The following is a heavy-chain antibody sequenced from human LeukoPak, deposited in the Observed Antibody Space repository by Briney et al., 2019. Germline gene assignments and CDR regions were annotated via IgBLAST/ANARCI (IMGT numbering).Heavy chain of an antibody. CDR2: IIPFLDTS. Sequence: ASVTVSFKASGGTFSNYAISWVRQAPGQGLEWMGRIIPFLDTSTYARKFQGRLIFTADKSTNIAYMELSSLRFQDTAVYYCARDQGASMITWDYWGQGTLVSVSS. J-gene: IGHJ4*02. V-gene: IGHV1-69*04. CDR1: GGTFSNYA. CDR3: ARDQGASMITWDY. D-gene: IGHD3-16*01.